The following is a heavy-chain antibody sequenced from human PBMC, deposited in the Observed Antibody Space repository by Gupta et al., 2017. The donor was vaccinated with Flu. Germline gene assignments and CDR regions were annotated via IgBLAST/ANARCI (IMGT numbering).Heavy chain of an antibody. CDR1: GFPFSDYE. V-gene: IGHV3-48*03. CDR3: ARGHWDS. CDR2: ISSRGDP. Sequence: EVQLVEFGEALVQPGGSLRLSCAASGFPFSDYEVSWVRQAPGKGLEWVSFISSRGDPYYTDSVKGRFTISRDNAKNSVYLQMDSLRAEDTAFYYCARGHWDSWGQGTLVTVSS. J-gene: IGHJ4*02.